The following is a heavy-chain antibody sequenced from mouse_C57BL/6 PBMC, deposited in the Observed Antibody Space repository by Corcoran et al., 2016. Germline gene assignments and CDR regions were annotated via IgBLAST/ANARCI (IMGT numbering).Heavy chain of an antibody. CDR1: GYTFTTYG. V-gene: IGHV9-3*01. J-gene: IGHJ3*01. D-gene: IGHD2-2*01. Sequence: QIQLVQSGPELKKPGETVKISCKASGYTFTTYGMSWVKQAPGKGLKWMSWINTYSGVPTYADDFKGRFAFSLETSASTAYLQINNLKNEDTATYFCAKIYGYGWFAYWGQGTLVTVSA. CDR2: INTYSGVP. CDR3: AKIYGYGWFAY.